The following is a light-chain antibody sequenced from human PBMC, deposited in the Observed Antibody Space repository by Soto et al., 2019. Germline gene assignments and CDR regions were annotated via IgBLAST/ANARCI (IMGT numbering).Light chain of an antibody. CDR3: SSFTTSSTLVV. Sequence: QSALTQPASVSGSPGQSITICCTGTSSDIGGYNFVSWYQHHPGKAPKLMIYEVNNRPSGVSSRFSGSKSGNTASLTISGLQTEDEADYYCSSFTTSSTLVVFGGGTKLTVL. V-gene: IGLV2-14*01. CDR1: SSDIGGYNF. CDR2: EVN. J-gene: IGLJ2*01.